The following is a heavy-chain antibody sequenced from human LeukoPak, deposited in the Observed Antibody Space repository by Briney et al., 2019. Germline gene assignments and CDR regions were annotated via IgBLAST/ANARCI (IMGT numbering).Heavy chain of an antibody. Sequence: GGSLRLSCAASGFIFSTYVMNWVRQAPGKGLEWLSYISGSSTIMSYADSVRGRFTISRDNAKNTLYLQMNSLRAEDTAVYYCTRDLGFDPYWGQGTLVTVSS. J-gene: IGHJ4*02. CDR2: ISGSSTIM. CDR3: TRDLGFDPY. V-gene: IGHV3-48*01. CDR1: GFIFSTYV. D-gene: IGHD3-10*01.